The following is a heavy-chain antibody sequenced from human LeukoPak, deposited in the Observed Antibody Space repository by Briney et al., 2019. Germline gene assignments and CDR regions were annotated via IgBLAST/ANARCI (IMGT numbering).Heavy chain of an antibody. CDR2: IYYSGST. CDR3: ARHDPGTGFDY. CDR1: GGSISSYY. Sequence: PSETLSLTCTVSGGSISSYYWSWIRQPPGKGLEWIGYIYYSGSTNYNPSLKSRVTISVDTSKNQFSLKLSSVTAADTAVYYCARHDPGTGFDYWGQGTLVTVSS. V-gene: IGHV4-59*08. D-gene: IGHD1-1*01. J-gene: IGHJ4*02.